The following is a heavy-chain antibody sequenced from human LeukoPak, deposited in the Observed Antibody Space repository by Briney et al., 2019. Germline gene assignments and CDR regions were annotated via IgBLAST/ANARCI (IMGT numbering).Heavy chain of an antibody. J-gene: IGHJ4*02. CDR2: ISDTGATT. V-gene: IGHV3-23*01. CDR1: GFTSSSYA. Sequence: QPGGSLRLSCAGSGFTSSSYAMSWVRQAPGKGLEWVSAISDTGATTYDADSVKGRFTISRDNSRSTLYLQMNSLRAEDTALYYCAKDTSIGRYCTNGVCSPFDYWGQGTLVTVSS. D-gene: IGHD2-8*01. CDR3: AKDTSIGRYCTNGVCSPFDY.